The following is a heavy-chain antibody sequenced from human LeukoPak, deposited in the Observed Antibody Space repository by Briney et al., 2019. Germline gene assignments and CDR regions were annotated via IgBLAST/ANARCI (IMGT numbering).Heavy chain of an antibody. V-gene: IGHV3-7*05. CDR1: GFTFSSYW. J-gene: IGHJ4*02. CDR3: ARNPPRYFN. Sequence: GGSLRLSCAASGFTFSSYWMIWVRQAPGKGLEWVGNIQQDGSEKYYVDSVKGRFTISRDNAKNSLYLQMNSLRAEDTAVYYCARNPPRYFNWGQGTLVTVSS. CDR2: IQQDGSEK. D-gene: IGHD1-26*01.